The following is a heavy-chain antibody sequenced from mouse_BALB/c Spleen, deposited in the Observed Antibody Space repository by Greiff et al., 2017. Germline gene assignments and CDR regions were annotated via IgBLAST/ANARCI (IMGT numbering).Heavy chain of an antibody. J-gene: IGHJ2*01. CDR3: AREGTAKGY. D-gene: IGHD1-2*01. V-gene: IGHV1-63*01. Sequence: VQLQQSGAELVRPGTSVKISCKASGYAFTNYWLGWVKQRPGHGPEWIGDIYPGSGNTYYNEKFKGKATLTADKSSSTAYMQLSSLTSEDSAVYFCAREGTAKGYWGQGTTLTVSS. CDR1: GYAFTNYW. CDR2: IYPGSGNT.